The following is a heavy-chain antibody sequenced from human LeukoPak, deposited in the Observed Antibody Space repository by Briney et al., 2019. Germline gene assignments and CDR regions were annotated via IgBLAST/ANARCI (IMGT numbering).Heavy chain of an antibody. D-gene: IGHD3-9*01. Sequence: GGSLRLSCAASGFTFSGSAMHWVRQASGKGLEWVGRIRSKANSYATAYAASVKGRFTISRDDSKNTAYLQMNSLKTEDTAVYYCWLDYDTLTGQTSDAFDIWGQGTMVTVSS. CDR1: GFTFSGSA. CDR3: WLDYDTLTGQTSDAFDI. V-gene: IGHV3-73*01. J-gene: IGHJ3*02. CDR2: IRSKANSYAT.